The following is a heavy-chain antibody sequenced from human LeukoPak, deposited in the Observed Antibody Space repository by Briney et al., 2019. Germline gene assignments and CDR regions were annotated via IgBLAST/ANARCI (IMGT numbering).Heavy chain of an antibody. Sequence: PSETLSLTCAVYGGSFSGYYWSWIRQPPEKGLEWIGEINHSGSTNYNPSLKSRVTISVDTSKNQFSLKLSSVTAADTAVYYCAREGKIVATILDYWGQGTLVTVSS. J-gene: IGHJ4*02. CDR3: AREGKIVATILDY. CDR1: GGSFSGYY. CDR2: INHSGST. D-gene: IGHD5-12*01. V-gene: IGHV4-34*01.